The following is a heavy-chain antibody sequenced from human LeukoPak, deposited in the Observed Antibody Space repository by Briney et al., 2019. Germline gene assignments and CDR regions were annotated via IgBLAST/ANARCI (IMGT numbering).Heavy chain of an antibody. J-gene: IGHJ3*02. CDR2: FDPEDGET. V-gene: IGHV1-24*01. CDR1: GYTLTELS. D-gene: IGHD2-15*01. CDR3: ATWGYCSGGSCYSGAFDI. Sequence: ASVKVSCKVSGYTLTELSMHWVRQAPRKGLEWMGGFDPEDGETIYAQKFQGRVTMTEDTSTDTAYMELSSLRSEDTAVYYCATWGYCSGGSCYSGAFDIWGQGTMVTVSS.